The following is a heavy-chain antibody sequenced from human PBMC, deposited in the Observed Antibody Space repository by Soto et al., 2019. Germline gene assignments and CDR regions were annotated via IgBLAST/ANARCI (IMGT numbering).Heavy chain of an antibody. Sequence: PSETLSLTCTVSGGSISSYYWSRIRQPPGKGLEWIGYIYYSGSTNYNPSLKSRVTISVDTSRNQFSLKLSSVTAADTAVYYCARDRRFDYWGQGTLVPVSS. CDR3: ARDRRFDY. CDR2: IYYSGST. V-gene: IGHV4-59*01. CDR1: GGSISSYY. J-gene: IGHJ4*02.